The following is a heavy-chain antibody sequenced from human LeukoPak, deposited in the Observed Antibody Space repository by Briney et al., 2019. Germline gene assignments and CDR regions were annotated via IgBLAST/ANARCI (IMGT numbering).Heavy chain of an antibody. CDR2: ISSSSSTI. D-gene: IGHD3-10*01. J-gene: IGHJ4*02. CDR3: ARAGYYGSGSYLH. CDR1: GFTFSSYS. Sequence: PGGSLRLSCAASGFTFSSYSMNWVRQAPGKGLEWVSYISSSSSTIYYADSVKGRFTISRDNAKNSLYLQMNSLRAEDTAVYYCARAGYYGSGSYLHWGQGTLVTVSS. V-gene: IGHV3-48*04.